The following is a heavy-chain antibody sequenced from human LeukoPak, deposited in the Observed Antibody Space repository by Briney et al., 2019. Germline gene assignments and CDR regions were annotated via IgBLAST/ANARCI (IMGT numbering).Heavy chain of an antibody. V-gene: IGHV3-49*04. CDR1: GFTFGDYA. D-gene: IGHD5-24*01. J-gene: IGHJ4*02. CDR3: TRWNRRGYNSYYFDY. Sequence: SLRLSCTASGFTFGDYAMSWVRQAPGKGLEWVGFIRSKAYGGTTEYAASVKGRFTISRDDSKSIAYPQMNSLKTEETAVYYRTRWNRRGYNSYYFDYWGQGTLVTVSS. CDR2: IRSKAYGGTT.